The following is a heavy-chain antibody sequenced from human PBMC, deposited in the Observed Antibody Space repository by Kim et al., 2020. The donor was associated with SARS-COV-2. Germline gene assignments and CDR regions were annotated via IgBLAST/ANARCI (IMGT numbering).Heavy chain of an antibody. V-gene: IGHV3-48*02. CDR2: I. CDR3: ARVSVVITGGDY. Sequence: IYYATSVKGRFTISRDNAKNSLYLQMNSLRDEDTAVYYCARVSVVITGGDYWGQGTLVTVSS. J-gene: IGHJ4*02. D-gene: IGHD3-22*01.